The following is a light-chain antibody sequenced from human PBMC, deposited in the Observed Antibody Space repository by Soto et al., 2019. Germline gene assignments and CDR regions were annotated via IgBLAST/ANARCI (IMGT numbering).Light chain of an antibody. Sequence: QSVLTQPHSASGAPGQGVTISCSRTSSNIGSTTVNWYQQVPGTAPKLLIHSNSQRPSGVPDRFSGSRSGTSASLAISGLQSEDEANDYCIAWDDSLKGPVFGGGTKRTVL. CDR2: SNS. CDR3: IAWDDSLKGPV. CDR1: SSNIGSTT. V-gene: IGLV1-44*01. J-gene: IGLJ3*02.